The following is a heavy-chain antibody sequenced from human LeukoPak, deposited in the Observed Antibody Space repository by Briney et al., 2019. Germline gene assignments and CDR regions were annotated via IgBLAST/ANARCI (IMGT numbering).Heavy chain of an antibody. CDR1: GSIYTSYW. CDR3: ARGQYYDSSGYPV. J-gene: IGHJ4*02. V-gene: IGHV5-51*01. Sequence: GASLHISCNSSGSIYTSYWIGGVRRLPGKGLEGMVIIYPGGSDTTYSPSFQGQVTISAYKSISTPYLQWSSLKASATAVYYCARGQYYDSSGYPVGGQGTLVTVSS. CDR2: IYPGGSDT. D-gene: IGHD3-22*01.